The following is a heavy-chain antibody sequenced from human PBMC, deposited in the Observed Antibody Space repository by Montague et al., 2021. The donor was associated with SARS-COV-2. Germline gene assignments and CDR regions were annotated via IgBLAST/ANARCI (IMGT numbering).Heavy chain of an antibody. J-gene: IGHJ6*02. CDR3: ARDQRGSALEWLGDGMDV. D-gene: IGHD3-3*01. V-gene: IGHV3-33*01. Sequence: SLRLSCAASGFTFSSYVMHWVRQAPGKGLEWVAVIWYDGSNKYYADSVKGRFTISRDNSKNTLYLQMNSLRAEDTAVYYCARDQRGSALEWLGDGMDVWGQGTTVTVSS. CDR2: IWYDGSNK. CDR1: GFTFSSYV.